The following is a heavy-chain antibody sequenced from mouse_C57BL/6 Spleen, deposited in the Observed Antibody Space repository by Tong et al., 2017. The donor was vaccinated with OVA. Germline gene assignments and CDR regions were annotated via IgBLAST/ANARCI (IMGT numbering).Heavy chain of an antibody. J-gene: IGHJ2*01. CDR2: INPSNGGT. CDR1: GYTFTSYW. Sequence: VQLQESGTELVKPGASVKLSCKASGYTFTSYWMHWVKQRPGQGLEWIGNINPSNGGTNYNEKFKSKATLTVDKSSSTAYMQLGSLTSEDSAVYYCARDYYGSSWGYYFDYWGQGTTLTVSS. CDR3: ARDYYGSSWGYYFDY. D-gene: IGHD1-1*01. V-gene: IGHV1-53*01.